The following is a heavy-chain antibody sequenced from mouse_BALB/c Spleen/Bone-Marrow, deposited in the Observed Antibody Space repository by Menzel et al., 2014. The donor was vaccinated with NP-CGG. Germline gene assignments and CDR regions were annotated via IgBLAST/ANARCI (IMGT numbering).Heavy chain of an antibody. V-gene: IGHV5-4*02. J-gene: IGHJ4*01. CDR2: ISDGGSYT. Sequence: EVQGVESGGGLVKPGGSLKLSCAASGFTFSDYYMYWVRQTPEKGLEWVATISDGGSYTYYPDSVKGRFTISRDDAKNNLFLQLSSLKSEDTAMYYCAREVSMDYWGQGTSVTVSS. CDR3: AREVSMDY. CDR1: GFTFSDYY.